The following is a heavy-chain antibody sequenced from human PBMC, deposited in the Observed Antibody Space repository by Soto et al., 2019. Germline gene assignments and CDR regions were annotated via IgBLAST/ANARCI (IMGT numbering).Heavy chain of an antibody. V-gene: IGHV1-18*01. D-gene: IGHD3-22*01. CDR3: ARDTYFDNSGYYYDY. CDR2: ISPYSENT. Sequence: GASVKVSCKASNYTFTTYGISWVRQAPGQGLEWMGWISPYSENTNYARKFQGRVTLTTDTATSTAYMELGGLRSDDTAVYFCARDTYFDNSGYYYDYWGQGILVTVSS. CDR1: NYTFTTYG. J-gene: IGHJ4*02.